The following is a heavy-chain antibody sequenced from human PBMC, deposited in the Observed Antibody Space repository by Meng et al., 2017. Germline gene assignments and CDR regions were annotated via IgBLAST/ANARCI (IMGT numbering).Heavy chain of an antibody. CDR3: ARPRSGSFDWSTLDGAFDI. CDR1: GFTVSSNY. J-gene: IGHJ3*02. Sequence: GGSLRLSCAASGFTVSSNYMSWVRQAPGKGLEWVSVIYSCGSTYYADSVKGRFTISRDNSKNTLYLQMNSLRAEDTAVYYCARPRSGSFDWSTLDGAFDIWGQRTMVTVSS. V-gene: IGHV3-66*03. CDR2: IYSCGST. D-gene: IGHD3-9*01.